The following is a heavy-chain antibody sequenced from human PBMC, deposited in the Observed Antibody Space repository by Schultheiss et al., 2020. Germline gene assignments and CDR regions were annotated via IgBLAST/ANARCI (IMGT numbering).Heavy chain of an antibody. Sequence: GGSLRLSCAASGFTFSSYAMSWVRQAPGKGLEWVSYISSSSSTIYYADSVKGRFTISRDNAKNTLYLQMNSLRDEDTAVYSCARATRTIPYAMDVWGQGTTVTVSS. D-gene: IGHD3-9*01. CDR1: GFTFSSYA. J-gene: IGHJ6*02. V-gene: IGHV3-48*02. CDR2: ISSSSSTI. CDR3: ARATRTIPYAMDV.